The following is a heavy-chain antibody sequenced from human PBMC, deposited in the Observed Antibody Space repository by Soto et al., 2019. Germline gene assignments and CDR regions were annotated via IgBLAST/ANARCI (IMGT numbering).Heavy chain of an antibody. V-gene: IGHV1-8*01. D-gene: IGHD4-17*01. Sequence: ASVKVSCKASGYTFTSYDINWVRQATGQGLEWMGWMNPNSGNTGYAQKFQGRVTMTRNTSISTAYMELSSLRSEDTAVYYCAIDLSTTVTHFDVFDIWGQGTMVTGSS. CDR2: MNPNSGNT. CDR3: AIDLSTTVTHFDVFDI. J-gene: IGHJ3*02. CDR1: GYTFTSYD.